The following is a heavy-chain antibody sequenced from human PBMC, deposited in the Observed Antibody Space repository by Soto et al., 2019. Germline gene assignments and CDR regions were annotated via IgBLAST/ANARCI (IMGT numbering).Heavy chain of an antibody. D-gene: IGHD3-10*01. CDR1: GYTFISYY. CDR2: INPSGGST. J-gene: IGHJ6*02. CDR3: ARDVVGELLSPHMEV. Sequence: ASVKVSCKASGYTFISYYMHWVRQAPGQGLEWMGIINPSGGSTSYAQKFQGRVTMTRDTSTSTVYMELSSLKSEDTAVYYCARDVVGELLSPHMEVWGQGTTVTVSS. V-gene: IGHV1-46*03.